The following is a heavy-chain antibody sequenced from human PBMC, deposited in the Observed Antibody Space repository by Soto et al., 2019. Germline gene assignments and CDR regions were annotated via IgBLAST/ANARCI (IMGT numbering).Heavy chain of an antibody. CDR2: MNPNSGDT. CDR1: GYTFDIYD. V-gene: IGHV1-8*01. D-gene: IGHD1-26*01. Sequence: QVQLVQSAAEVKKPGASVKVSCRAAGYTFDIYDINWVRQAPGQGLEGMGWMNPNSGDTSHAQRFQGRVTLTRDTSVSTAYMELSSLTSEDTAVYYCARGRVRGYNWFDPWGQGTLVTVSS. J-gene: IGHJ5*02. CDR3: ARGRVRGYNWFDP.